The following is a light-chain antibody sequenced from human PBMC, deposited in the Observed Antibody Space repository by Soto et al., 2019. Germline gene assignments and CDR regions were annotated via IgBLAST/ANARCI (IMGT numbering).Light chain of an antibody. J-gene: IGKJ3*01. CDR3: QQANSFPFA. CDR1: QGISSW. V-gene: IGKV1-12*01. Sequence: DIQMTQSPSSVSASVGDRVTITCRASQGISSWLDWYQQKPGKAPTLLIYGASSLQSGVPSRFSGSGSGTAFTLTISSLQPEDFATYYCQQANSFPFAFGPGTKVDI. CDR2: GAS.